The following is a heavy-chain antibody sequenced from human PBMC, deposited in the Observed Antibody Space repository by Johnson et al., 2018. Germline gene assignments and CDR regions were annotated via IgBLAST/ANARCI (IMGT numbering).Heavy chain of an antibody. CDR2: IYNSGST. CDR1: GYSISSGFY. Sequence: QVQLQESGPGLVKPAETLSLTCSVSGYSISSGFYWAWIRQPPGKGLEWIGSIYNSGSTYYSPSLKSRVTISGDTSKNQFSLKVSSVTAADPAVYYCASRLTVTDPLAWGQGTMVSVSS. J-gene: IGHJ3*01. V-gene: IGHV4-38-2*02. D-gene: IGHD2-21*02. CDR3: ASRLTVTDPLA.